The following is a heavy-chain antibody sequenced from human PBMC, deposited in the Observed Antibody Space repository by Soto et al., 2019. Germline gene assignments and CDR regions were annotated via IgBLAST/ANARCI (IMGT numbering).Heavy chain of an antibody. J-gene: IGHJ4*02. CDR2: ISPGSRYP. Sequence: GSLTLSCSGSGFTFGDSYMSWIRQAPGKGLEWLSYISPGSRYPAYADSVKGRFTISRDNAKRSLYLQMMSLTAEDTAIYYCVRGGGGGLFGHWGQGTMVTVSS. V-gene: IGHV3-11*06. D-gene: IGHD2-15*01. CDR3: VRGGGGGLFGH. CDR1: GFTFGDSY.